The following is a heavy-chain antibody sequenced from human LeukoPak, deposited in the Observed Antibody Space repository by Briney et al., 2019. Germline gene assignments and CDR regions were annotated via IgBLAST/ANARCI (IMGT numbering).Heavy chain of an antibody. V-gene: IGHV3-48*03. J-gene: IGHJ3*02. CDR2: ISASGQTI. CDR3: ARDRDGDYGNDGFDI. D-gene: IGHD2-21*01. CDR1: GFSFSTYE. Sequence: GGSLRLSCAASGFSFSTYEFHWVRHAPGKGLEWVSYISASGQTIYYADSVRGRFTISRDNTKNSLYLQMNSLGAEDTAVYHCARDRDGDYGNDGFDIWGQGTTVTVSS.